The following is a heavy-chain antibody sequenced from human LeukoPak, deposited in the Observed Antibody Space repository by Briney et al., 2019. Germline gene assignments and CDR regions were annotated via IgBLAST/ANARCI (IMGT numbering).Heavy chain of an antibody. CDR3: ARSQRRAWLRTRPLNY. D-gene: IGHD5-12*01. V-gene: IGHV3-48*03. J-gene: IGHJ4*02. CDR1: GFTFGSYE. Sequence: GGSLRLSCAPSGFTFGSYEMSWVRQAPGKGLEWVSYISSSGSTIYYADSVKGRFTISRDNAKNSLYLQMNSLRAEDTAVYYWARSQRRAWLRTRPLNYWGQETLVTVSS. CDR2: ISSSGSTI.